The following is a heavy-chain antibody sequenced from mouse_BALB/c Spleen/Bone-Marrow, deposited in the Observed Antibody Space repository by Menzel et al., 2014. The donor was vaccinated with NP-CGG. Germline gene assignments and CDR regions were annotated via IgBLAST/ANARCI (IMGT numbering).Heavy chain of an antibody. CDR1: GYTFTSYV. J-gene: IGHJ4*01. CDR2: INPYNDGT. Sequence: VHVKQSGPELVKPGASVKMSCKASGYTFTSYVMHWVKRKPGQGLEWIGYINPYNDGTKYNEKFKGKATLTSDKSSSTAYMELSSLTSEDSAVYYCAREGGYYAMDSWGQGTSVTVSS. V-gene: IGHV1-14*01. CDR3: AREGGYYAMDS.